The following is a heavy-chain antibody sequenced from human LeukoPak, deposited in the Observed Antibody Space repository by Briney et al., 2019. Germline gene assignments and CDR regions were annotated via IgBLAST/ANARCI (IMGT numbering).Heavy chain of an antibody. J-gene: IGHJ6*02. CDR3: AREPWGAKGAAWGMDV. D-gene: IGHD1-26*01. V-gene: IGHV3-53*01. CDR2: IQSGGTT. Sequence: GGSLRLSCAASRFTVSSDYMNWVRQAPGKGLEWVSVIQSGGTTYYADSVKGRFTISRDISKNTLYLQMDSLRAEDTAVYYCAREPWGAKGAAWGMDVWGQGTTVTVSS. CDR1: RFTVSSDY.